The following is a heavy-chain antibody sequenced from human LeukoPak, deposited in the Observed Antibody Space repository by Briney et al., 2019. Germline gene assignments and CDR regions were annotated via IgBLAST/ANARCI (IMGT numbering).Heavy chain of an antibody. J-gene: IGHJ4*02. D-gene: IGHD6-19*01. V-gene: IGHV1-8*01. CDR3: ARIGGYSSGWYVDFDY. CDR2: MNPNSGNT. Sequence: ASVKVSCKASGYTFTSYDINWVRQATGQGLEWMGWMNPNSGNTGYAQKFQGRVTMTRNTSISTAYMELRSLRSDDTAVYYCARIGGYSSGWYVDFDYWGQGTLVTVSS. CDR1: GYTFTSYD.